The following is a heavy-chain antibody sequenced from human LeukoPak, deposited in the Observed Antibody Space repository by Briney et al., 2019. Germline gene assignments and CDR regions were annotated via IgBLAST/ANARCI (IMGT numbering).Heavy chain of an antibody. CDR3: ARGSGYGDYSQSTFDI. J-gene: IGHJ3*02. CDR1: GFTFSSYA. V-gene: IGHV3-64*01. D-gene: IGHD4-17*01. Sequence: GGSLRLSCAASGFTFSSYAMHCVRQAPGKGLEYVSAISSNGGSTYYANSVKGRFTISRDNSKNTLYLQMGSLRAEDMAVYYCARGSGYGDYSQSTFDIWGQGTMVTVSS. CDR2: ISSNGGST.